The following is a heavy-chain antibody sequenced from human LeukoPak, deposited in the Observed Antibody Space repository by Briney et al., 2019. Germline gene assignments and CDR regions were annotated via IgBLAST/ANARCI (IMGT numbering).Heavy chain of an antibody. Sequence: ASVKVSCKASGYAFTGYYLHWVRQAPGQGLEWMGWINLNSGFTNYAQKFQDRVTMTRDTSLTTAYMDLSRLTSDDTAVYYCAVPEDGYNYFDYWGQGTLVTVSS. J-gene: IGHJ4*02. CDR1: GYAFTGYY. D-gene: IGHD5-24*01. CDR3: AVPEDGYNYFDY. CDR2: INLNSGFT. V-gene: IGHV1-2*02.